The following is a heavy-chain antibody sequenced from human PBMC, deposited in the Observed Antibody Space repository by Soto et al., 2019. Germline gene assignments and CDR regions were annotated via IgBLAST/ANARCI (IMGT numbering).Heavy chain of an antibody. CDR2: IWYDGSNK. D-gene: IGHD3-3*01. J-gene: IGHJ4*02. V-gene: IGHV3-30*19. CDR1: GFTFSSYV. Sequence: GGSLRLSCAASGFTFSSYVMHWVRQAPGKGLEWVAVIWYDGSNKYYADSVKGRFTISRDNSKNTLYLQMNSLRAEDTAVYYCARRYYDFWSGYYNAYYFDYWGQGTLVTVSS. CDR3: ARRYYDFWSGYYNAYYFDY.